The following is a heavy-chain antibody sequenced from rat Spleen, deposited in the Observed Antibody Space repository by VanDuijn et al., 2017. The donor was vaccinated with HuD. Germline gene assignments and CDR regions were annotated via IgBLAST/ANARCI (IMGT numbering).Heavy chain of an antibody. J-gene: IGHJ2*01. D-gene: IGHD1-12*02. Sequence: EVQLVESDGGLVQPGRSLKLSCAASGFIFSDYYMAWVRQAPTQGLEWVASISPSGGSTYYPDSVKGRFTISRDNAKSTLYLQLDSLRSEDTATYYCTTDTFYDGSYYPGGFDYWGQGVMVTVSS. CDR3: TTDTFYDGSYYPGGFDY. CDR2: ISPSGGST. CDR1: GFIFSDYY. V-gene: IGHV5-27*01.